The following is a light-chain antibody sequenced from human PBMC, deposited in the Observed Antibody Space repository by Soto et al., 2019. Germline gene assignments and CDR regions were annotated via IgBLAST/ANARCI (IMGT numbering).Light chain of an antibody. V-gene: IGLV1-47*02. J-gene: IGLJ3*02. Sequence: QSVLTQPPSASGTPGQRVTISCSGSSSNIGSNYVYWYQQLPGTAPKLLIPHNNQRPSGVPDQFSGSKSGASASLAISGLRSADEANYYCAAWDDSLSGPVFGGGTKLTVL. CDR2: HNN. CDR1: SSNIGSNY. CDR3: AAWDDSLSGPV.